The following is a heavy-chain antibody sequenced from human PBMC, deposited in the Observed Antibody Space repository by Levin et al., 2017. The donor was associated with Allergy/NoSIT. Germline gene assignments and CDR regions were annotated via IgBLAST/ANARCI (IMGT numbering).Heavy chain of an antibody. CDR1: GGSISSYY. Sequence: SETLSLTCTVSGGSISSYYWSWIRQPPGKGLEWIGYIYYSGSTNYNPSLKSRVTISVDTSKNQFSLKLSSVTAADTAVYYCARDPGPPTYYDILTGYYNWAGGEAFDIWGQGTMVTVSS. D-gene: IGHD3-9*01. CDR3: ARDPGPPTYYDILTGYYNWAGGEAFDI. CDR2: IYYSGST. J-gene: IGHJ3*02. V-gene: IGHV4-59*01.